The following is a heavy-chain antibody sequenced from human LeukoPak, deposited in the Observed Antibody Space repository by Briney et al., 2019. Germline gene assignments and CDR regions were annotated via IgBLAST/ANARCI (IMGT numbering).Heavy chain of an antibody. D-gene: IGHD5-12*01. CDR3: AKERGGYGGYDFDY. Sequence: PGGSLRLSCAATGFTFRTSAMSWVRQAPGKGLEWVSTISGSGGGTYYGDSVKGRFTISRDNSKNTLYLQMNSLRAEDTAVYYCAKERGGYGGYDFDYWGQGILVTVSS. V-gene: IGHV3-23*01. J-gene: IGHJ4*02. CDR1: GFTFRTSA. CDR2: ISGSGGGT.